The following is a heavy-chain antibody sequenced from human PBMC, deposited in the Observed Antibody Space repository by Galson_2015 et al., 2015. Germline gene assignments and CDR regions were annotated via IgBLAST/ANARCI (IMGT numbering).Heavy chain of an antibody. D-gene: IGHD2-15*01. V-gene: IGHV3-7*01. Sequence: SLRLSCAASEFTFTNYWMNWVRQAPGKGLEWLANIKPDGSDRYYVDSVKGRFTISRDNAKNSLYLRMNSLRDEDTAVYYCAREPYCSGGSCYGFDYWGQGTLVTVSS. J-gene: IGHJ4*02. CDR3: AREPYCSGGSCYGFDY. CDR2: IKPDGSDR. CDR1: EFTFTNYW.